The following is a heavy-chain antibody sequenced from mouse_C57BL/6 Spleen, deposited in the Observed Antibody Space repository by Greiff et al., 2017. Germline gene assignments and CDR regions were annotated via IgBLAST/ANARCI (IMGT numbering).Heavy chain of an antibody. V-gene: IGHV1-69*01. CDR3: ARGDYYGSSYEDY. CDR2: IDPSDSYT. CDR1: GYTFTSYW. J-gene: IGHJ2*01. Sequence: QVQLQQPGAELVMPGASVKLSCKASGYTFTSYWMHWVKQRPGQGLEWIGEIDPSDSYTNYNQKLKGKSTLTVDKSSSTAYMQLSSLTSEDSAVYYGARGDYYGSSYEDYWGQGTTLTVSS. D-gene: IGHD1-1*01.